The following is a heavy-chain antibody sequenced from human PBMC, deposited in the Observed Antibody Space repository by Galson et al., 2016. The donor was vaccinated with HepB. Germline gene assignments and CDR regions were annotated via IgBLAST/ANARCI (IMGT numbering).Heavy chain of an antibody. CDR3: ARDLPDDSVEYVDVFDL. D-gene: IGHD4-17*01. CDR1: GFTFSDYH. V-gene: IGHV3-11*01. Sequence: SLRLSCAASGFTFSDYHMNWIRQAPGKGLEWISYISRSGDSMLYAASVRGRFSISRDNAKKSLYLQMTNLRAEDTAVYFCARDLPDDSVEYVDVFDLCGQGTMVTVSS. J-gene: IGHJ3*01. CDR2: ISRSGDSM.